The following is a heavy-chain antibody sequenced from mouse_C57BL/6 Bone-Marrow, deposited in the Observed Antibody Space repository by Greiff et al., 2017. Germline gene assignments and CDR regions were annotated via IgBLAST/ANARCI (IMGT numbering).Heavy chain of an antibody. CDR3: TGGGLRRSWYFDV. CDR1: GFTFSNYW. J-gene: IGHJ1*03. Sequence: EVQLVESGGGLVQPGGSMKLSCVASGFTFSNYWMNWVRQSPEKGLEWVAQIRLKSDNYATHYAESVKGRFTISRDDSKSSVYLQMNNLRAEDTGIYYCTGGGLRRSWYFDVWGTGTTVTVSS. D-gene: IGHD2-4*01. V-gene: IGHV6-3*01. CDR2: IRLKSDNYAT.